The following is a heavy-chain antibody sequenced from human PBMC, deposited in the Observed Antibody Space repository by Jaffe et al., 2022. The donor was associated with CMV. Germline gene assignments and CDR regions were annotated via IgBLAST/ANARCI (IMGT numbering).Heavy chain of an antibody. CDR2: IRSKAYGGTT. J-gene: IGHJ4*02. Sequence: EVQLVESGGGLVKPGRSLRLSCTASGFTFGDYAMSWFRQAPGKGLEWVGFIRSKAYGGTTEYAASVKGRFTISRDDSKSIAYLQMNSLKTEDTAVYYCTRRRATLIKDYWGQGTLVTVSS. CDR3: TRRRATLIKDY. CDR1: GFTFGDYA. V-gene: IGHV3-49*05. D-gene: IGHD2-8*01.